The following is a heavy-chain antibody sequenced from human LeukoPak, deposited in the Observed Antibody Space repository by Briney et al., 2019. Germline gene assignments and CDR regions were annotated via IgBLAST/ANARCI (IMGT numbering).Heavy chain of an antibody. D-gene: IGHD3-3*01. Sequence: SETLSLTCAVYGGSFSGYYWSWIRQPPGKGLEWVGEINHSGSTNYNPSLKSRVTISVDTSKNQFSLKLSSVTAADTAVYYCARLRDFWSGYLAYFDYWGQGTLVTVSS. J-gene: IGHJ4*02. CDR2: INHSGST. CDR3: ARLRDFWSGYLAYFDY. V-gene: IGHV4-34*01. CDR1: GGSFSGYY.